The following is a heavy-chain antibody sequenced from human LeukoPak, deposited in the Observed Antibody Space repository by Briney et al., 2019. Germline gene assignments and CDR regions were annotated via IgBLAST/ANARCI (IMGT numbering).Heavy chain of an antibody. V-gene: IGHV7-4-1*02. CDR3: ARGGYYGSGSYYTRRWFDP. J-gene: IGHJ5*02. CDR2: INTNTGNP. Sequence: ASVKVSCKASGYTFTSYAMNWVRQAPGQGLEWMGWINTNTGNPTYAQGFTGRFVFSLDTSVSTAYLQISSLKAEDTAVYYCARGGYYGSGSYYTRRWFDPWGQGTLVTVSS. D-gene: IGHD3-10*01. CDR1: GYTFTSYA.